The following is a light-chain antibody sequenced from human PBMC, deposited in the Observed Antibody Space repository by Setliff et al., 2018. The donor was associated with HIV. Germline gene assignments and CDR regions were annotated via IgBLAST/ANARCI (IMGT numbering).Light chain of an antibody. Sequence: QSALTQPASVSGSPGPSITISCTGTSSDVGDYKYVSWYQQLPGKAPKLMLYDVSHRPSGVSNRFSGSKSGDTASLTISGLQADDEANYYCSSYSSSTSFYVFGTGTKV. CDR3: SSYSSSTSFYV. CDR2: DVS. CDR1: SSDVGDYKY. J-gene: IGLJ1*01. V-gene: IGLV2-14*03.